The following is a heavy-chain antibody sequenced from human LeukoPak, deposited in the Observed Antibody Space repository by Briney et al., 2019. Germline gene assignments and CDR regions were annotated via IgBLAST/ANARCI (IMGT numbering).Heavy chain of an antibody. Sequence: SETLSLTCTVSGGSISSYYWSWIRQPAGKGLEWIGRIYTSGSTNYDPSLKSRVTMSVDTSKNQFSLKLSSVTAADTAVYYCARGWDYDFWSGSQPFDYWGQGTLVTVSS. V-gene: IGHV4-4*07. J-gene: IGHJ4*02. CDR1: GGSISSYY. D-gene: IGHD3-3*01. CDR2: IYTSGST. CDR3: ARGWDYDFWSGSQPFDY.